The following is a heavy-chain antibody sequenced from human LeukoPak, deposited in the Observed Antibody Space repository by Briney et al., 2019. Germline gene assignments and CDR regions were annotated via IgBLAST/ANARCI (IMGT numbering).Heavy chain of an antibody. CDR1: GFTFSSYS. D-gene: IGHD6-19*01. Sequence: GGSLRLSCAASGFTFSSYSMNWVRQAPGKGLEWASYISSSSSTIYYADSVKGRFTISRDNAKNSLYLQMNSLRAEDTAVYYCARASGWDSQYFQHWGQGTLVTVSS. V-gene: IGHV3-48*01. CDR2: ISSSSSTI. CDR3: ARASGWDSQYFQH. J-gene: IGHJ1*01.